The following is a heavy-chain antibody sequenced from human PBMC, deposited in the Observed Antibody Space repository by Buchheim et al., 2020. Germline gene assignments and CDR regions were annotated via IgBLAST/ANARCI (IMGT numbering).Heavy chain of an antibody. CDR2: IIPIFGTA. J-gene: IGHJ6*02. CDR3: ARENQLLYSATREDYYYGMDV. Sequence: QVQLVQSGAEVKKPGSSVKVSCKVSGGTFSSYGISWMRQAPGQGLEWMGGIIPIFGTANYAQKFQGRVTINADESTSPAYVELSSLRSEDTAVYYCARENQLLYSATREDYYYGMDVWGQGTT. D-gene: IGHD2-2*02. CDR1: GGTFSSYG. V-gene: IGHV1-69*01.